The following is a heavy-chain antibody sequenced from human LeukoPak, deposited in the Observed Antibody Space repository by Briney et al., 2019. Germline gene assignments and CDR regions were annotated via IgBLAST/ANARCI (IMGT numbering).Heavy chain of an antibody. V-gene: IGHV3-53*01. J-gene: IGHJ4*02. Sequence: GGFLRLSCAASGFTVSSNYMSWVRQAPGKGPEWVSVIYNGGTTYYADSVKGRFTTSRHNSENTLNLQMNSLRAEDTAVYYCARVINRGYGSGLDYWGQGALVTVSS. D-gene: IGHD3-10*01. CDR1: GFTVSSNY. CDR2: IYNGGTT. CDR3: ARVINRGYGSGLDY.